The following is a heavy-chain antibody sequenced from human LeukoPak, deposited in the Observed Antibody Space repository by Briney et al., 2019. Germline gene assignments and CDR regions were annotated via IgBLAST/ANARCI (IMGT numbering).Heavy chain of an antibody. CDR1: GFTFSSYG. D-gene: IGHD4-23*01. CDR2: ISYDGSNK. V-gene: IGHV3-30*19. J-gene: IGHJ4*02. Sequence: GGSLRLSCAASGFTFSSYGMHWVRQAPGKGLEWVAVISYDGSNKYYADSVKGRFTISRDNSKNTLYLQMNSLRAEDTAVYYCASPDYGGNSGSFDYWGQGTLVTVSS. CDR3: ASPDYGGNSGSFDY.